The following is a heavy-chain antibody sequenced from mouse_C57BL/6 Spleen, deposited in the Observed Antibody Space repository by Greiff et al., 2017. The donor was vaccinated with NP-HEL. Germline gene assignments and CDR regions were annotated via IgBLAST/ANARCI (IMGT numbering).Heavy chain of an antibody. J-gene: IGHJ1*03. CDR3: ARDFTTVVATDWYFDV. D-gene: IGHD1-1*01. V-gene: IGHV14-2*01. Sequence: VQLQQSGAELVKPGASVKLSCTASGFNIKDYYMHWVKQRTEQGLEWIGRIDPEDGETKYAPTFQGKATITADTSSNTAYLQLSSLTSEDTAVYYCARDFTTVVATDWYFDVWGTGTTVTVSS. CDR1: GFNIKDYY. CDR2: IDPEDGET.